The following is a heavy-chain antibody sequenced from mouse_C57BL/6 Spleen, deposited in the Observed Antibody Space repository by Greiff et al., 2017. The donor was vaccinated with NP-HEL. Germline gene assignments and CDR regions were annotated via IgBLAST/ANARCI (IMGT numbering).Heavy chain of an antibody. CDR1: GFTFTDYY. CDR2: IRNKANGYTT. CDR3: ARSIYYAMDY. J-gene: IGHJ4*01. D-gene: IGHD2-10*02. Sequence: EVQLQESGGGLVQPGGSLSLSCAASGFTFTDYYMSWVRQPPGKALEWLGFIRNKANGYTTEYSASVKGRFTISRDNSQSILYLQMNALRAEDSATYYCARSIYYAMDYWGQGTSVTVSS. V-gene: IGHV7-3*01.